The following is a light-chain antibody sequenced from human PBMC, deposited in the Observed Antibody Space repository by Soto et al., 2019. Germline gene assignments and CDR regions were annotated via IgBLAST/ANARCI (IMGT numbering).Light chain of an antibody. Sequence: QSVLTQSASVSGSPGQSIAISCTGTSSDVGGYDYVSWYQQHPDKAPKLIIYEVTKRPSGVSNRFSGSKSGNTASLTISGLQPDDEADYYCSSHTSGDTRVFGSGTKLTVL. J-gene: IGLJ1*01. CDR2: EVT. V-gene: IGLV2-14*01. CDR1: SSDVGGYDY. CDR3: SSHTSGDTRV.